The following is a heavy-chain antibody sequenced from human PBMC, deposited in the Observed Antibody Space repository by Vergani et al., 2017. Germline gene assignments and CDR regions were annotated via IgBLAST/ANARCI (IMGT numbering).Heavy chain of an antibody. Sequence: QVQLVESAGGVVQPGGSLRLSCAASGFTFSNFGMHWIRQTPGKGLEWLAYIGKDGINTRYRDAVKGRFTDSRDNSKDILYLQMDSLRSEDTALYYCAMYLRGSADGLPDSWGTGTLVIVSS. V-gene: IGHV3-30*02. CDR3: AMYLRGSADGLPDS. CDR1: GFTFSNFG. J-gene: IGHJ4*02. D-gene: IGHD2-8*01. CDR2: IGKDGINT.